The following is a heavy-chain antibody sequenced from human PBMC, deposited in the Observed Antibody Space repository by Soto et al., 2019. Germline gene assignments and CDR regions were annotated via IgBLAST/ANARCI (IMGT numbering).Heavy chain of an antibody. V-gene: IGHV5-51*01. CDR3: ARLGPAGLGWFGP. Sequence: EVQLVQSGAEVKKPGESLKISCKTSGYDFTTYWIAWVRQMPGKGLEWMGIMHPGYPDSRYSPSFQGQVSIAADKSISTIYLQRSSLQASDSAMYYCARLGPAGLGWFGPWGQGTLVTVSS. CDR2: MHPGYPDS. D-gene: IGHD1-26*01. CDR1: GYDFTTYW. J-gene: IGHJ5*02.